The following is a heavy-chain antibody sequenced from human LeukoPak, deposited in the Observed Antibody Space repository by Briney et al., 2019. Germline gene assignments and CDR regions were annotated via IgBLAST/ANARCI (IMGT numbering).Heavy chain of an antibody. J-gene: IGHJ4*02. D-gene: IGHD3-3*01. CDR1: GFTLSSYS. V-gene: IGHV3-48*01. CDR2: ISNSSSAI. Sequence: PGGSLRLSCAASGFTLSSYSMNWVRQAPGKGLEWVSYISNSSSAIYYADSVKGRFTISRDNAKNSLYLQMSSLRADDTAVYYCARDPDFWSGYNQPYYFDYWGQGTLVTVSS. CDR3: ARDPDFWSGYNQPYYFDY.